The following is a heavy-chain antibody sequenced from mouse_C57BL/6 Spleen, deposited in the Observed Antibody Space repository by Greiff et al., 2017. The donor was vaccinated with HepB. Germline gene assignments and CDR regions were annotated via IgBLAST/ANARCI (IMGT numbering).Heavy chain of an antibody. CDR1: GFSLTSYG. CDR3: ARRGYSNYDYYAMDY. CDR2: IWSGGST. J-gene: IGHJ4*01. V-gene: IGHV2-2*01. Sequence: VKLMESGPGLVQPSQSLSITCTVSGFSLTSYGVHWVRQSPGKGLEWLGVIWSGGSTDYNAAFISRLSISKDNSKSQVFFKMNSLQADDTAIYYCARRGYSNYDYYAMDYWGQGTSVTVSS. D-gene: IGHD2-5*01.